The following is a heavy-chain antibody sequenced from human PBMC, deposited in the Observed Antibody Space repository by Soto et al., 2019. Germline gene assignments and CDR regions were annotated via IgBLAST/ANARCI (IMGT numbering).Heavy chain of an antibody. J-gene: IGHJ6*03. CDR2: MNPNSGNT. Sequence: ASVKVSCKASGYTFTSYDINWVRQATGQGLEWMGWMNPNSGNTGYAQKFQGRVTMTRNTSISTAYMELSSLRSEDTAVYYCARANQLLGFYYYYYYMDVWGKGTTVTVSS. D-gene: IGHD2-2*01. CDR3: ARANQLLGFYYYYYYMDV. V-gene: IGHV1-8*01. CDR1: GYTFTSYD.